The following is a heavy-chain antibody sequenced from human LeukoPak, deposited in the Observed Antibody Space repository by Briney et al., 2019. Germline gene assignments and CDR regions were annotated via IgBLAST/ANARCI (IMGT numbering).Heavy chain of an antibody. CDR1: GGTFSSYA. Sequence: GASVKVSCTASGGTFSSYAISWVRQAPGQGLEWMGGIIPIFGTANYAQKFQGRVTITADESTSTAYMELSSLRSEDTAVYYCASNYYDFWSGSEYYYYGMDVWGQGTTVTVSS. V-gene: IGHV1-69*13. D-gene: IGHD3-3*01. J-gene: IGHJ6*02. CDR3: ASNYYDFWSGSEYYYYGMDV. CDR2: IIPIFGTA.